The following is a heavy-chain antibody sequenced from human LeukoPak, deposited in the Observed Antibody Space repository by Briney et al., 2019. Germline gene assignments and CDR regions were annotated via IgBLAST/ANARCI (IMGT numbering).Heavy chain of an antibody. CDR2: IYYSGST. CDR3: ARAPETPQYYYDSSGYYYAFDI. J-gene: IGHJ3*02. V-gene: IGHV4-39*07. D-gene: IGHD3-22*01. CDR1: GGSISSSSYY. Sequence: SETLSLTCTVSGGSISSSSYYWGWIRQPPGKGLEWIGSIYYSGSTYYNPSLKSRVTISVDTSKNQFSLKLSSVTAADTAVYYCARAPETPQYYYDSSGYYYAFDIWGQGTMVTVSS.